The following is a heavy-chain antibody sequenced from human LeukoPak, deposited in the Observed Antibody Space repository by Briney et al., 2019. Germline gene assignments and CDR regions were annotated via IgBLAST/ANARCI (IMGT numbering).Heavy chain of an antibody. J-gene: IGHJ4*02. V-gene: IGHV1-69*06. Sequence: SVKVSGKASGGTFSSYAISWVRQAPGQGLEWMGGIIPIFGTANYAQKFQGRVTITADKSTSTAYMELSSLRSEDTAVYYCARWSWNTAMDRGYYFDYWGQGTLVTV. CDR1: GGTFSSYA. CDR2: IIPIFGTA. CDR3: ARWSWNTAMDRGYYFDY. D-gene: IGHD5-18*01.